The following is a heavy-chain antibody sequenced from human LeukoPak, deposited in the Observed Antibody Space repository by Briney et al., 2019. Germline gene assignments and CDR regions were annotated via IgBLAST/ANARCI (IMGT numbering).Heavy chain of an antibody. V-gene: IGHV4-34*01. D-gene: IGHD3-3*01. CDR3: ARPKHYDFWSGYPRGNWFDP. J-gene: IGHJ5*02. Sequence: SETLSLTCAVYGGSFSGYYWSWIRQPPGKGLEWIGEINHSGSTNYNPSLKSRVTISVDTSKNQFSLKLSSVTAADTAVYYCARPKHYDFWSGYPRGNWFDPWGQGTLVTVSS. CDR1: GGSFSGYY. CDR2: INHSGST.